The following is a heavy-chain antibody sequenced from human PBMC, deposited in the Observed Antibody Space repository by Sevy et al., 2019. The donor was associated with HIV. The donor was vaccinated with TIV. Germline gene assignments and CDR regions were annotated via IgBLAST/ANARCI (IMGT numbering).Heavy chain of an antibody. CDR3: AGGRGLWFHDAFDI. J-gene: IGHJ3*02. D-gene: IGHD3-10*01. V-gene: IGHV4-59*01. CDR1: GGSISSYY. CDR2: IYYSGST. Sequence: SETLSLTCTVSGGSISSYYWSWIRQPPGKGLEWIGYIYYSGSTNYNPSLKSRVTISVDTSKNQFSLKLSSVTAADTAVYDCAGGRGLWFHDAFDIWGQGTMVTVSS.